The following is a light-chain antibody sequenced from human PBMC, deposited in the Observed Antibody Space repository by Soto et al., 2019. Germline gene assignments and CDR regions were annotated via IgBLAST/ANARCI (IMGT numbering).Light chain of an antibody. Sequence: DIQMTQSPTSVSASVVDRVTITGRASQDITRWLAWYQQKPGTAPKLLIYGASSLQSGVPSRFSGSGSGTDFTLTISSLQPEDFATYYCQQSYSTPITFGQGTRLEIK. CDR2: GAS. V-gene: IGKV1-12*01. CDR3: QQSYSTPIT. J-gene: IGKJ5*01. CDR1: QDITRW.